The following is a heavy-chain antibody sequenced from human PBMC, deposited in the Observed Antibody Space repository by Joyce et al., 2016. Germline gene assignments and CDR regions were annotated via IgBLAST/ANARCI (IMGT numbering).Heavy chain of an antibody. CDR1: GFTFNYYG. Sequence: QVQLVESGGGVVQPGRSLRLSCAASGFTFNYYGLHWARQAPGKGLEWVAVIWSDGSKHYGYSVKGRFTISRDNSNNMVFLQMTSLRAEDTAVYYCATDGHPFYLSNWGQGTLVTVSS. V-gene: IGHV3-33*08. J-gene: IGHJ4*02. CDR2: IWSDGSK. CDR3: ATDGHPFYLSN. D-gene: IGHD2/OR15-2a*01.